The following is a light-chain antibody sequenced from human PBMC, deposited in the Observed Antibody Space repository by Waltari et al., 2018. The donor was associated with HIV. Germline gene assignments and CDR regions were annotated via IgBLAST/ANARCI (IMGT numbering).Light chain of an antibody. V-gene: IGKV1-39*01. CDR2: AAS. Sequence: DIQMTQSPSSLSASVGDRVTITCRASQSSSSYLNWYQQKPGKAPKLLIYAASSLQSGVPSRFSGSGSGTDFTLTISSLHPEDFATYYCQQSYSTLLTFGGGTKVEIK. CDR3: QQSYSTLLT. J-gene: IGKJ4*01. CDR1: QSSSSY.